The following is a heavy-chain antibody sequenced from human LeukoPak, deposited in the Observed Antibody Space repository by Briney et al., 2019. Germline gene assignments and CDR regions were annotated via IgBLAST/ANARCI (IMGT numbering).Heavy chain of an antibody. J-gene: IGHJ4*02. CDR1: GFTFSSYA. Sequence: GGSLRLSCAASGFTFSSYAMPWVRQAPGKGLEWVAVISYDGSNKYYADSVKGRFTISRDNSKNTLYLQMNSLRAEDTAVYYCARAPRGGRITMIARHYFDYWGQGTLVTVSS. D-gene: IGHD3-22*01. CDR3: ARAPRGGRITMIARHYFDY. CDR2: ISYDGSNK. V-gene: IGHV3-30-3*01.